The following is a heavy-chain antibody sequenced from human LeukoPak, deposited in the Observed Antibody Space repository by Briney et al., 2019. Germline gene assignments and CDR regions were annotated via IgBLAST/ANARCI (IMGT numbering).Heavy chain of an antibody. J-gene: IGHJ4*02. D-gene: IGHD6-19*01. Sequence: PSETLSLTCAVYGGSFSGYYWSWIRQPPGKGLEWIGEINHSGSTNYNPSLKSRVTISVDTSKNQFSLKLSSVTAAGTAVYYCASRLMIAVAGTGRSDYFNYWGQGTLVTVSS. CDR3: ASRLMIAVAGTGRSDYFNY. CDR1: GGSFSGYY. CDR2: INHSGST. V-gene: IGHV4-34*01.